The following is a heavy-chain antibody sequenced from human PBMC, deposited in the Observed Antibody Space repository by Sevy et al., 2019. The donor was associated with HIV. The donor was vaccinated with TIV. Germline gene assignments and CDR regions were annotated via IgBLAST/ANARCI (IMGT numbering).Heavy chain of an antibody. CDR3: ARGTVVPAAITGWFDP. J-gene: IGHJ5*02. CDR1: GGSISSGGYY. V-gene: IGHV4-31*03. CDR2: IYYSGST. Sequence: SETLSLTCTVSGGSISSGGYYWSWIRQHPGKGLEWIGYIYYSGSTYYNPSLKSRVTISVDTSKNQFSLKLSSVTAADTAVYYCARGTVVPAAITGWFDPWGHGTLVTVSS. D-gene: IGHD2-2*02.